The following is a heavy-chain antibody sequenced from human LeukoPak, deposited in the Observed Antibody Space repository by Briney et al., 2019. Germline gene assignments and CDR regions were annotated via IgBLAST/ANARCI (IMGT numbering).Heavy chain of an antibody. J-gene: IGHJ4*02. CDR2: IYYSGST. CDR1: GGSISSYY. D-gene: IGHD3-22*01. V-gene: IGHV4-59*08. CDR3: AGLYYYDSSGYYYVYSLDY. Sequence: SETLSLTCTVSGGSISSYYWSWIRQPPGKGLEGVGDIYYSGSTNYNPSLTSRGTISVDTSKNQFSLKLSSVTAADTAVYYCAGLYYYDSSGYYYVYSLDYWGQGTLVTVSS.